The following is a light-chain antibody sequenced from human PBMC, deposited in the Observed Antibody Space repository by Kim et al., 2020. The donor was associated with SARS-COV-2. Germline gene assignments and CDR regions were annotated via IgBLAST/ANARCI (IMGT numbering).Light chain of an antibody. V-gene: IGLV2-18*02. Sequence: QSALTQPPSVSGSRGQSVTISCTRTRSDIGNYDRVSWYQQFPGTAPRLMIYEVDNRPSGVPDRFSGSKSGNTASLTISGLQTEDEADYYCSSYTNYKTVIFGGGTQLTVL. J-gene: IGLJ2*01. CDR1: RSDIGNYDR. CDR2: EVD. CDR3: SSYTNYKTVI.